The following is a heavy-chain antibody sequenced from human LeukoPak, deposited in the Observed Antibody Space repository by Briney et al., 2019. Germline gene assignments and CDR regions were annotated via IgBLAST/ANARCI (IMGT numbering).Heavy chain of an antibody. J-gene: IGHJ4*02. V-gene: IGHV4-61*05. CDR1: GGSISSSSYY. Sequence: SETLSLTCTVSGGSISSSSYYWGWIRQPPGKGLEWIGYIYYSGSTNYSPSLKSRVTISVDTSKNQFSLKLSSVTAADTAVYYCARGGRRDGYNSYFDYWGQGTLVTVSS. D-gene: IGHD5-24*01. CDR2: IYYSGST. CDR3: ARGGRRDGYNSYFDY.